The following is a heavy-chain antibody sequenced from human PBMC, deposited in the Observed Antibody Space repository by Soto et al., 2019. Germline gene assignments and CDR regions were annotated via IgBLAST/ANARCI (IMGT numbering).Heavy chain of an antibody. CDR2: IYYSVST. CDR1: GGSISSYY. D-gene: IGHD6-6*01. J-gene: IGHJ6*03. V-gene: IGHV4-59*01. Sequence: PSETLSLTCTVSGGSISSYYWSWIRQPPGKGLEWIGYIYYSVSTNYNPSLKSRVTISVDTSKNQFSLKLSSVTAADTAVYYCAIDSHRYSSSSVIHNYYYYYMDVWGKGTTVTVSS. CDR3: AIDSHRYSSSSVIHNYYYYYMDV.